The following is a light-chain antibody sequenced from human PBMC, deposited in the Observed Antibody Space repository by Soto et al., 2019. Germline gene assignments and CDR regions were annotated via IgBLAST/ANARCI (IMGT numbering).Light chain of an antibody. V-gene: IGKV1-12*01. CDR1: QDIGTW. J-gene: IGKJ3*01. CDR3: QQADSFPFT. Sequence: DIPLTQSPSSVSASVGDRVTITCRASQDIGTWLAWYQQKPGKAPTLLIYVASNLQSGVPSRFSGAGSGTDFNLTITSLQPEDFATYHCQQADSFPFTFGPGTKVDFK. CDR2: VAS.